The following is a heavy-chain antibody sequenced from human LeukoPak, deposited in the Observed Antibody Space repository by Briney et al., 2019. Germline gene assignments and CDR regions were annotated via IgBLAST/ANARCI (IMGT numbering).Heavy chain of an antibody. CDR1: GYKFTDDY. V-gene: IGHV1-2*02. CDR2: INPDSGFT. Sequence: ASVKVSCKASGYKFTDDYMHWGRQAPGQGLEFMGWINPDSGFTNYAQKSKDRVTMTRDTSISTAYLEVRSLTSDDTAVYYCAPTAEAYTSWWKVWGQGTLVTVSS. D-gene: IGHD3-16*01. J-gene: IGHJ4*02. CDR3: APTAEAYTSWWKV.